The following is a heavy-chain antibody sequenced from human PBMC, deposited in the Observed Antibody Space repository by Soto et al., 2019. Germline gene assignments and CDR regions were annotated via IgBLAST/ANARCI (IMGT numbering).Heavy chain of an antibody. CDR2: INPSGRST. CDR3: ARDAYYYDSSGYYYGTLWAFDI. J-gene: IGHJ3*02. CDR1: GYTFTSYY. D-gene: IGHD3-22*01. V-gene: IGHV1-46*01. Sequence: ASVKVSCKASGYTFTSYYMHWVRQAPGQGLEWMGIINPSGRSTSYAQKFQGRVTMTRDTSTSTVYMELSSLRSEDTAVYYCARDAYYYDSSGYYYGTLWAFDIWGQGTMVTVSS.